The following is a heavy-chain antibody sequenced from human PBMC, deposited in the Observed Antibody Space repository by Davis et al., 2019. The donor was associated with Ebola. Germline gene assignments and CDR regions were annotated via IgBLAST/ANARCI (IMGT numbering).Heavy chain of an antibody. CDR1: GFTFSGSA. CDR3: TGGSGSYRDY. Sequence: GESLKISCAASGFTFSGSAMHWVRQASGKGLEWVGRIRSKASSYATAYAASVKGRFTISRDDSKNTAYLQMNSLKTEDTAVYYCTGGSGSYRDYWGQGTLVTVSS. V-gene: IGHV3-73*01. J-gene: IGHJ4*02. CDR2: IRSKASSYAT. D-gene: IGHD1-26*01.